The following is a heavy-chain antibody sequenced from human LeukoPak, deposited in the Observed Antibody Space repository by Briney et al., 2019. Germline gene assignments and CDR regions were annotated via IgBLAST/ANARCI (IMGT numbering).Heavy chain of an antibody. CDR3: AREGYGSSGYYTTITFDY. CDR2: IKQDGSEK. Sequence: PGGSLRLSCAASGFTFSSYWMSWVRQAPGKGLEWVANIKQDGSEKYYVDSVKGRFTISRDNAKNSLYLQMNSLRAEDTAVYYCAREGYGSSGYYTTITFDYWGQGTLVTVSS. D-gene: IGHD3-22*01. CDR1: GFTFSSYW. J-gene: IGHJ4*02. V-gene: IGHV3-7*03.